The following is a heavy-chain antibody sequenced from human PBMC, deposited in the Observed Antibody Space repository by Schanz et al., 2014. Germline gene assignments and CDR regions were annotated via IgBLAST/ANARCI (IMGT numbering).Heavy chain of an antibody. Sequence: VQVAESGGGLVLPGGSLRLSCDASGFTFETYLMAWVRQAPGKGLVWVSRINSDDTTKTYADSVKGRFTISRDNSKNTMYLQMNSLKTEDTAVYYCNPWPFSGSYYSGQGTLVTVSS. D-gene: IGHD1-26*01. V-gene: IGHV3-74*02. J-gene: IGHJ4*02. CDR1: GFTFETYL. CDR3: NPWPFSGSYY. CDR2: INSDDTTK.